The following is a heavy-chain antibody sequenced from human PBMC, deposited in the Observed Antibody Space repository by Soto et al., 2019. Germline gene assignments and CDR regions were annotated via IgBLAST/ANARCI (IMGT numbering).Heavy chain of an antibody. D-gene: IGHD3-10*01. J-gene: IGHJ6*02. CDR1: GGSISSGGYY. Sequence: PSETLSLTCTVSGGSISSGGYYWSWIRQHPGKGLEWIGYIYYSGSTYYNPSLKSRVTISVDTSKNQFSLKLSSVTAADTAVYYCARVSTGHYYYGMDVWGQGTTVTVSS. CDR3: ARVSTGHYYYGMDV. CDR2: IYYSGST. V-gene: IGHV4-31*03.